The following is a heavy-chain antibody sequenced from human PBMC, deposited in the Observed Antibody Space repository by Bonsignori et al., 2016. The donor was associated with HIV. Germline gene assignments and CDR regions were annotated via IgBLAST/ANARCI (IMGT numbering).Heavy chain of an antibody. CDR3: TRCGYSYGQEPFWY. J-gene: IGHJ4*02. D-gene: IGHD5-18*01. Sequence: GGSLRLSCTASGFTFGDYAMSWVRQAPGKGLEWVGFIRSKAYGGTTEYAASVKGRFTISRDDSKSIAYLQMNSLKTEDTAVYYCTRCGYSYGQEPFWYWGQGTLVTVSS. CDR2: IRSKAYGGTT. V-gene: IGHV3-49*04. CDR1: GFTFGDYA.